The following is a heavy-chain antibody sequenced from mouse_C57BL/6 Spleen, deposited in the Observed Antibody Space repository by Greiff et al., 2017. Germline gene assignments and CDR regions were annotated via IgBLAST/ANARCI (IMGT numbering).Heavy chain of an antibody. CDR2: IYPRDGST. V-gene: IGHV1-85*01. Sequence: VQLQQSGPELVKPGASVKLSCKASGYTFTSYDINWVQQRPGQGLEWIGWIYPRDGSTKYNEKFKGKATLTVDTSSSTAYMELHSLTSEDSAVYFCAGGGSSLYYAMDYWGQGTSVTVSS. D-gene: IGHD1-1*01. CDR1: GYTFTSYD. CDR3: AGGGSSLYYAMDY. J-gene: IGHJ4*01.